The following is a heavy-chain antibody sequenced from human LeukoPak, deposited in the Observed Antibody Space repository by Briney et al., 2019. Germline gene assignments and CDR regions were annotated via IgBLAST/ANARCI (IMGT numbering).Heavy chain of an antibody. D-gene: IGHD6-13*01. CDR3: ARGPGIIAAAGDDY. CDR1: GITFSNYA. V-gene: IGHV3-30-3*01. CDR2: ISYDGTNK. J-gene: IGHJ4*02. Sequence: PGRSLRLSCAASGITFSNYAMHWVRRAPGKGLEWVAVISYDGTNKYYADSVKGRFTISRDNSKNTLYLQMNSLRAEDTAVYYCARGPGIIAAAGDDYWGQGTLVTVSS.